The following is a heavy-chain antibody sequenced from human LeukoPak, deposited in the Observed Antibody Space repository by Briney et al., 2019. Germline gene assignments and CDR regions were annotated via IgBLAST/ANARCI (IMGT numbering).Heavy chain of an antibody. D-gene: IGHD2-15*01. CDR3: ARDRGYCSGCSCPLDY. CDR2: ISYDGSIK. V-gene: IGHV3-30-3*01. CDR1: GFTFTNYA. Sequence: GGSLRLSCAASGFTFTNYAIHWVRQAPGKGLEGVALISYDGSIKYYADSVKGRFTISRDNSKNTLYLQMNSLRAEDTAVYYCARDRGYCSGCSCPLDYWGQGTLVTVSS. J-gene: IGHJ4*02.